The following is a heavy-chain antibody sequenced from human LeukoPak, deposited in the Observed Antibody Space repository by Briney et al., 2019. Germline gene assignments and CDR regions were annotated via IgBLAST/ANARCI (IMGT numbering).Heavy chain of an antibody. V-gene: IGHV3-30*02. CDR1: GFIFNNYA. J-gene: IGHJ4*02. Sequence: GGSLRLSCAASGFIFNNYAMHWVRQAPGKGLEWVAFIAYNGGDKYYADSVKGRFTISRDKSKNTLYLEMNSLRPEDTAVYYCAKERLVPGPLLDYWGQGTLVTVSS. CDR3: AKERLVPGPLLDY. D-gene: IGHD6-19*01. CDR2: IAYNGGDK.